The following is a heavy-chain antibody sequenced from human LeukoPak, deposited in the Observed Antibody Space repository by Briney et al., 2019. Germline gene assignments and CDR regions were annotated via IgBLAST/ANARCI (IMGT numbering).Heavy chain of an antibody. Sequence: ASVKVSCKASGYTFASYAMNWVRQAPGQGLEWMGWTNTNTGNPTYAQGFTGRFVFSLDTSVSTAYLQISSLKAEDTAVYYCARERLLWFGEGGRLDYWGQGTLVTVSS. CDR2: TNTNTGNP. CDR3: ARERLLWFGEGGRLDY. D-gene: IGHD3-10*01. CDR1: GYTFASYA. V-gene: IGHV7-4-1*02. J-gene: IGHJ4*02.